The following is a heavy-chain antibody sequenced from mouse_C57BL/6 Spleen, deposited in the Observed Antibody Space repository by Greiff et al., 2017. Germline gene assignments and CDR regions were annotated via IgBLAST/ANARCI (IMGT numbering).Heavy chain of an antibody. CDR3: ARNDGSLYWDVDV. J-gene: IGHJ1*03. Sequence: QVQLQQPGAELVRPGSSVTLSCKASGYTFTSYWMDWVKQRPGQGLEWIGNIYPSDSETHYNQKFKDKATLTVDKSSSTAYMQLSSLTSEDSAVYYCARNDGSLYWDVDVWGTGTTVTVSS. CDR1: GYTFTSYW. CDR2: IYPSDSET. D-gene: IGHD1-1*01. V-gene: IGHV1-61*01.